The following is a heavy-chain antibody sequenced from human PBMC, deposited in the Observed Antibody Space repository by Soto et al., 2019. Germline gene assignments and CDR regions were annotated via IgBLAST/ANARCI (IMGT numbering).Heavy chain of an antibody. CDR2: IYYSGST. CDR1: GGSISTSGYY. J-gene: IGHJ5*02. Sequence: SETLSLTCNVSGGSISTSGYYWGWLRQPPGKSLEWIASIYYSGSTYYNPSLKSRVTIAAHTSKNQISLKLSSADVADTAVYYCARHIYYYLTWGQGTLVTVSS. CDR3: ARHIYYYLT. D-gene: IGHD3-10*01. V-gene: IGHV4-39*01.